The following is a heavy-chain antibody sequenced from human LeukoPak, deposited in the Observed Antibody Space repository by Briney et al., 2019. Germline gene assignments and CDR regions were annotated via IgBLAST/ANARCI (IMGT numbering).Heavy chain of an antibody. CDR3: VRDRELNY. J-gene: IGHJ4*02. CDR1: GDSISIYY. V-gene: IGHV4-59*01. Sequence: PSQTLSLTCTVSGDSISIYYWSWVRQPPGKGLEWIGYVYNSGGSTNYNPSLKSRVTMSVDTSKNQFSLKLSFVTAADTAVYYCVRDRELNYWGQGILVTVSS. CDR2: VYNSGGST. D-gene: IGHD1-26*01.